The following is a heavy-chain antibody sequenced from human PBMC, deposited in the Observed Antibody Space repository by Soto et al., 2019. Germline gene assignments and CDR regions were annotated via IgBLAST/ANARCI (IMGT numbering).Heavy chain of an antibody. D-gene: IGHD6-13*01. J-gene: IGHJ5*02. CDR1: GYSFTNYW. CDR3: PWHNRYSSTWFEGWFDP. Sequence: GESLKISCQGSGYSFTNYWVGWVRQIPGRGLEWMGIIHPGDSDTRYSPFFQGQVTISADKSISTAYLQWSSLKASDTAMYYCPWHNRYSSTWFEGWFDPWGQGTLVTVSS. V-gene: IGHV5-51*01. CDR2: IHPGDSDT.